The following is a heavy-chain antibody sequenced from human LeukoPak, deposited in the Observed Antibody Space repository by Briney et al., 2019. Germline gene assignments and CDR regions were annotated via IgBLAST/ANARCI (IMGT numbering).Heavy chain of an antibody. J-gene: IGHJ6*03. Sequence: GASVKVSCKASGYTYMHWVRQAPGQGLEWMGIINPSGGGTNYTQKFQGRVTMTRDMSTSTVYMELSSLRSEDTAVYYCARDTAVAADRGYYYYMDVWGKGTTVTVSS. CDR3: ARDTAVAADRGYYYYMDV. CDR2: INPSGGGT. D-gene: IGHD6-19*01. V-gene: IGHV1-46*01. CDR1: GYTY.